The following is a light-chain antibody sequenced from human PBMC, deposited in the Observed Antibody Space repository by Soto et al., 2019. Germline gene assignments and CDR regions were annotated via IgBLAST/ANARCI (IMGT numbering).Light chain of an antibody. Sequence: EIVLTQSPGTLSLSPGERATLSCRASQSVSRNSLAWYQHKRGQAPRLLIYAASSRATGIPDRFNGSGSGTDFTLTISRLEPEDFAVYYCQQYGSSPVTFGPGTKVEIK. CDR1: QSVSRNS. CDR3: QQYGSSPVT. V-gene: IGKV3-20*01. J-gene: IGKJ3*01. CDR2: AAS.